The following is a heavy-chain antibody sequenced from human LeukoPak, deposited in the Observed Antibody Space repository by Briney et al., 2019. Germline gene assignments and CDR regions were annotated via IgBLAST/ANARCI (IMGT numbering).Heavy chain of an antibody. CDR2: FDPEDGET. V-gene: IGHV1-24*01. Sequence: ASVKVSCKVSGYTLTELSMHWVRQAPGKGLGRMGGFDPEDGETIYAQKFQGRVTMTEDTSTDTAYMELSSLRSEDTAVYYCATRNLAYSSGWYFDYWGQGTLVTVSS. D-gene: IGHD6-19*01. J-gene: IGHJ4*02. CDR1: GYTLTELS. CDR3: ATRNLAYSSGWYFDY.